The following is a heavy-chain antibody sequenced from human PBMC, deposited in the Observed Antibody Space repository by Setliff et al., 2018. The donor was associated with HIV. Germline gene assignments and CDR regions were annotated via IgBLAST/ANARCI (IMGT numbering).Heavy chain of an antibody. CDR3: AKDARWNYVGFDY. J-gene: IGHJ4*02. Sequence: HPGGSLRLSCAASGFTFSSYSMNWVRQAPGKGLEWVAVMSGDANSQYYADSVKGRFTFSRDNAKNSLYLQMNSLRAEDTAVYYCAKDARWNYVGFDYWGQGTLVTVSS. CDR2: MSGDANSQ. D-gene: IGHD1-7*01. CDR1: GFTFSSYS. V-gene: IGHV3-30*12.